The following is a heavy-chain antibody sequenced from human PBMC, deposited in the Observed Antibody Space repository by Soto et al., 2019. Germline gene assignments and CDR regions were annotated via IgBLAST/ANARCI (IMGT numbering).Heavy chain of an antibody. V-gene: IGHV1-69*01. J-gene: IGHJ4*02. CDR1: GGTFSSYA. CDR3: ARHNSGYDRAAAFDY. D-gene: IGHD5-12*01. CDR2: IIPTFGTA. Sequence: VKVSCKASGGTFSSYAISWVRQAPGQGLEWMGGIIPTFGTANYAQKFQGRVTITADESTSTAYMELSSLRSEDTAVYYCARHNSGYDRAAAFDYWGQGTLVTVYS.